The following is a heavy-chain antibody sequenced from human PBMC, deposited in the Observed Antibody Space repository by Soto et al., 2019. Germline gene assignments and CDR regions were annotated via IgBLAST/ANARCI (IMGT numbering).Heavy chain of an antibody. CDR1: GGSISSYY. Sequence: SETLSLTCTVSGGSISSYYWSWIRQPPGKGLEWIGYIYYSGSTNYNPSLKSRVTISVDTSKNQFSLKLSSVTAADTAVYYCARGARNEQQLYYWGQGTLVTVSS. CDR2: IYYSGST. J-gene: IGHJ4*02. D-gene: IGHD6-13*01. V-gene: IGHV4-59*01. CDR3: ARGARNEQQLYY.